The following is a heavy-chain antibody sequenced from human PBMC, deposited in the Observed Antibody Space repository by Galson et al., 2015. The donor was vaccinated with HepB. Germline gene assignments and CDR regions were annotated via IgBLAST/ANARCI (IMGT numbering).Heavy chain of an antibody. Sequence: SLRLSCAASGFTFSSYAMHWVRQAPGKGLEYVSAISSNGGSTYYADSVKGRFTISRDNSKNTLYLQMSSLRAEDTAVYYCVPALYLRLVWFDPWGQGTLVTVSS. J-gene: IGHJ5*02. D-gene: IGHD2-2*02. V-gene: IGHV3-64D*06. CDR2: ISSNGGST. CDR1: GFTFSSYA. CDR3: VPALYLRLVWFDP.